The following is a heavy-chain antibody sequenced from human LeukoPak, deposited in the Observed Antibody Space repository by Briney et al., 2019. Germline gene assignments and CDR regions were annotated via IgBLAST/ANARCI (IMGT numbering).Heavy chain of an antibody. CDR3: ASALVYRYFDL. CDR1: GGSFSGYY. Sequence: SETLSLTCAVYGGSFSGYYWSWIRQPPGKGLEWIGEINYRGSTNYNPSLKSRVTISVDTSKNQFSLKLTSVTAADTAVYYCASALVYRYFDLWGRGTLVTVSS. V-gene: IGHV4-34*01. CDR2: INYRGST. J-gene: IGHJ2*01.